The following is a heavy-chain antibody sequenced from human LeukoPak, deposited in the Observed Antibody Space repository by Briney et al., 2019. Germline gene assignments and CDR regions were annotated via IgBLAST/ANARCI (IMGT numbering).Heavy chain of an antibody. CDR1: GFTFSSYS. Sequence: PGGSLRLSCAASGFTFSSYSMNWVRQAPGKGLEWVSSISSSSSYIYYADSVKGRFTISRDNAKNSLYLQMNSLRAEDTAVYYCAREVPAAAGTLDYWGQGTLVTVSS. CDR2: ISSSSSYI. D-gene: IGHD6-13*01. J-gene: IGHJ4*02. CDR3: AREVPAAAGTLDY. V-gene: IGHV3-21*01.